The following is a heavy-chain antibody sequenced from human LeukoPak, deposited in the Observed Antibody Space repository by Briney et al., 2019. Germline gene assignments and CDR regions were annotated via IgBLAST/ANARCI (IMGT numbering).Heavy chain of an antibody. CDR2: IWYDGSNK. J-gene: IGHJ3*02. CDR1: GFTFSSYG. Sequence: GGSLRLSCAASGFTFSSYGMHWVRQAPGKGLEWVAVIWYDGSNKYYADSVKGRFTISRDNSKNTLYLQMNSLRAEDTAVYYCTKNPGAFDIWGQGTMVTVSS. CDR3: TKNPGAFDI. D-gene: IGHD1-14*01. V-gene: IGHV3-33*06.